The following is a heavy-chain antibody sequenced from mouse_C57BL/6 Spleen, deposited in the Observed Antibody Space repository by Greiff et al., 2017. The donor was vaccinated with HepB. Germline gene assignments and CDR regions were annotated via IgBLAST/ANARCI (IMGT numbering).Heavy chain of an antibody. CDR2: IYPSDSET. Sequence: QVQLQQPGAELVRPGSSVKLSCKASGYTFTSYWMDWVKQRPGQGLEWIGNIYPSDSETHYNQKFKDKATLTVDKSSSTDYMQLSSLTSEDSAVYYCARAYYGREGFAYWGQGTLVTVSA. CDR3: ARAYYGREGFAY. J-gene: IGHJ3*01. D-gene: IGHD1-1*01. CDR1: GYTFTSYW. V-gene: IGHV1-61*01.